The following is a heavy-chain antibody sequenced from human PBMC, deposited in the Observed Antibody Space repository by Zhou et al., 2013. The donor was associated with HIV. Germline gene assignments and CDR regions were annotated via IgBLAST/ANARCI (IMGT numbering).Heavy chain of an antibody. CDR1: GYSISSGYY. J-gene: IGHJ5*02. V-gene: IGHV4-38-2*01. Sequence: VQLQESGPGLVKPSETLSLTCAVSGYSISSGYYWGWIRQPPGKGLEWIGSIYHSGSTYYNPSLKSRVTISVDTSKNQFSLKLSSVTAADTAVYYCASWGAVAGRGDWFDPWGQGTLVTVSS. CDR2: IYHSGST. CDR3: ASWGAVAGRGDWFDP. D-gene: IGHD6-19*01.